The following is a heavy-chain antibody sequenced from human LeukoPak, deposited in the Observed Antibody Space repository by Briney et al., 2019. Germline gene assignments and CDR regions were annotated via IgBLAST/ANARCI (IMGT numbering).Heavy chain of an antibody. Sequence: PGGSLRLSCAASGFTVSSNYMSWVRQAPGKGLEWVSVIYSGGSTYYADSVKGRSTISRDNSKNTLYLQMNSLRAEDTAVYYCARDRAAASGTEAFDIWGQGTMVTVSS. D-gene: IGHD6-13*01. CDR2: IYSGGST. CDR3: ARDRAAASGTEAFDI. J-gene: IGHJ3*02. V-gene: IGHV3-66*01. CDR1: GFTVSSNY.